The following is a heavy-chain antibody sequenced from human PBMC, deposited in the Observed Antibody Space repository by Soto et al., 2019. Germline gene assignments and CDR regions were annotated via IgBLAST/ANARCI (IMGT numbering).Heavy chain of an antibody. CDR3: ARDHKGGYYYYGMDV. CDR2: IWYGGSNK. V-gene: IGHV3-33*01. CDR1: GFTFSSYG. J-gene: IGHJ6*02. Sequence: PGGSLRLSCAASGFTFSSYGMHWVRQAPGKGLEWVAVIWYGGSNKYYADSVKGRFTISRDNSKNTLYLQMNSLRAEDTAVYYCARDHKGGYYYYGMDVWGQGTTVTVSS.